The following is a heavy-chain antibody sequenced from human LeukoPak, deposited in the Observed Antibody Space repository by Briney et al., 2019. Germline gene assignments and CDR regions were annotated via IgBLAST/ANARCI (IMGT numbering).Heavy chain of an antibody. J-gene: IGHJ4*02. CDR1: GFTFSNYE. CDR2: ISSRGGTI. D-gene: IGHD2-2*03. Sequence: GGSLRLSCAASGFTFSNYEMNWVRQAPGKGLEWVSYISSRGGTIYYADSVKGRFTMSRDNAKNSLYLQMNSLRAEDTAVYYCARGIGHSPMDYWGQGTLVTVSS. V-gene: IGHV3-48*03. CDR3: ARGIGHSPMDY.